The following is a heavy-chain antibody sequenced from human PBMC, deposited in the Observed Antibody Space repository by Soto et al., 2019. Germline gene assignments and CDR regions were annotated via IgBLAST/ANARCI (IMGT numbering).Heavy chain of an antibody. D-gene: IGHD2-8*01. V-gene: IGHV4-31*03. Sequence: QVQLQESGPGLVQPSQTLSLTCTVSGGSISSAGYYWSWIRQHPGKGLEWIGYIYSSGVTYYDPSIKSRVTRSVDMSKTQFSLRLSSVTAADTAVYYRATKPNGLYYFDYWGQGALVTVSS. CDR1: GGSISSAGYY. J-gene: IGHJ4*02. CDR3: ATKPNGLYYFDY. CDR2: IYSSGVT.